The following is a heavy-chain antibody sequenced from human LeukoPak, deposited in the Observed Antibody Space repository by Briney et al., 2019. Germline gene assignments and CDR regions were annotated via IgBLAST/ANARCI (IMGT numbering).Heavy chain of an antibody. Sequence: SETLSLTCTVSGASISSYYWNWIRQPPGKGLEWIGYIYTSDRTNYNPSLMSRVTMSVDTSKNHVSLNLTSVTAADTAVYYCASSYSGSYPFDYWGQGNLVTVSS. J-gene: IGHJ4*02. V-gene: IGHV4-4*09. D-gene: IGHD1-26*01. CDR3: ASSYSGSYPFDY. CDR1: GASISSYY. CDR2: IYTSDRT.